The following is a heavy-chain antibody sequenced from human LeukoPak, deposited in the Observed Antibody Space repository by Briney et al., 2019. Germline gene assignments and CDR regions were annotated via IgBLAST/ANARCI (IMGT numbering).Heavy chain of an antibody. CDR3: AKGAVDSVAGKFDY. V-gene: IGHV3-30*18. CDR2: ISYDGSNK. CDR1: GFTFSSYG. J-gene: IGHJ4*02. D-gene: IGHD6-19*01. Sequence: GGSLRLSCAASGFTFSSYGMPWVRQAPGKGLEWVAVISYDGSNKYYADSVKGRFTISRDNSKNTLYLQMNSLRAEDTAVYYCAKGAVDSVAGKFDYWGQGTLVTVSS.